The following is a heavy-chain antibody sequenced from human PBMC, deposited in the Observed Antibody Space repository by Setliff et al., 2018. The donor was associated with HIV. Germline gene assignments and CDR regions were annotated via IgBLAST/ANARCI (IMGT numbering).Heavy chain of an antibody. CDR1: GGSISSGGYY. Sequence: NPSETLSLTCIVSGGSISSGGYYWTWIRQYPGKGLEWIGYIYYTGSTYYNPYLKSRLTMSVDASKNQFSLKLTSVTAAGTAVYYCARVAMLRGLRHSFDSWGQGTLVTVSS. V-gene: IGHV4-31*03. CDR2: IYYTGST. CDR3: ARVAMLRGLRHSFDS. D-gene: IGHD3-10*01. J-gene: IGHJ4*02.